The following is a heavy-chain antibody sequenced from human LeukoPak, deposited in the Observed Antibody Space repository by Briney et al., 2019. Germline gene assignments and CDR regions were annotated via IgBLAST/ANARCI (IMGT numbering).Heavy chain of an antibody. Sequence: GGSLRLSCAASGFTVSSNYMSWVRQAPGRGLEWVSVIYSGGSTYYADSVKGRFTISRDNSKNTLFLHMNSLRAEDTAVYYCARAIVGATGFDYWGQGTLVTVSS. J-gene: IGHJ4*02. CDR2: IYSGGST. V-gene: IGHV3-53*01. D-gene: IGHD1-26*01. CDR1: GFTVSSNY. CDR3: ARAIVGATGFDY.